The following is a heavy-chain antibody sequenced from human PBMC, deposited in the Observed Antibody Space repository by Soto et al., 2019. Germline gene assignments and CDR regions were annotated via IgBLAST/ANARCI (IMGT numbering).Heavy chain of an antibody. Sequence: SSETLSLTCTVSGGSIRSGDYYWSWILQPPGKGLEWIGYIYYSGSTYYNPSLKSRVTISVDTSKNQFSLKLSSVTAADTAVYYCARDLSGIAAAGWGQGTLVTVSS. V-gene: IGHV4-30-4*01. CDR1: GGSIRSGDYY. J-gene: IGHJ4*02. CDR3: ARDLSGIAAAG. CDR2: IYYSGST. D-gene: IGHD1-26*01.